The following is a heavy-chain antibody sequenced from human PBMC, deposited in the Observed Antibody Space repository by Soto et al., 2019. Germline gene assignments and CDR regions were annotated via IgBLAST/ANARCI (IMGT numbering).Heavy chain of an antibody. CDR1: GFTFSSFG. V-gene: IGHV3-30*03. CDR3: ASPEYSGYGGTDAFEI. Sequence: QVQLVESGGGVVQPGRSLRLSCAASGFTFSSFGMHWVRQAPGRGLEWVAATSYDGSKKYYADSVKGRFTISRDNSKNTLYLEMNSLRAEDTAVYYCASPEYSGYGGTDAFEIGGQGTMVTVSS. J-gene: IGHJ3*02. CDR2: TSYDGSKK. D-gene: IGHD5-12*01.